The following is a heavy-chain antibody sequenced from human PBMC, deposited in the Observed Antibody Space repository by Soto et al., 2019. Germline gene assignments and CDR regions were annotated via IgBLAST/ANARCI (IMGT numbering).Heavy chain of an antibody. Sequence: EVQLLESGGGLVQPGGSLRLSCAASGFTFSSYAMSWVRQAPGKGLEWVSAISGSGGSTYYADSVKGRFTISRDNSKNTLYLQMKSLRAEDTAVYYCAKGDYDSSGYSGSGDYWGQGTLVTVSS. CDR1: GFTFSSYA. CDR3: AKGDYDSSGYSGSGDY. V-gene: IGHV3-23*01. CDR2: ISGSGGST. J-gene: IGHJ4*02. D-gene: IGHD3-22*01.